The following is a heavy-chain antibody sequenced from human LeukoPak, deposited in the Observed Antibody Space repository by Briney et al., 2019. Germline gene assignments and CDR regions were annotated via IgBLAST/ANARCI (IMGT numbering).Heavy chain of an antibody. CDR2: IYYSGST. CDR3: ARLGMATIPGYFDY. Sequence: SETLSLTCTVSGGSISSSSYYRGWIRQPPGKGLEWIGSIYYSGSTYYNPSLKSRVTISVDTSKNQFSLKLSSVTAADTAVYYCARLGMATIPGYFDYWGQGTLVTVSS. CDR1: GGSISSSSYY. D-gene: IGHD5-24*01. V-gene: IGHV4-39*01. J-gene: IGHJ4*02.